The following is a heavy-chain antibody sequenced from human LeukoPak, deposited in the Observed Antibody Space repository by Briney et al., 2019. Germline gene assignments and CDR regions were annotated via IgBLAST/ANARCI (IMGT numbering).Heavy chain of an antibody. Sequence: GRSLRLSCAASGFTFDDYAVHWVRQAPGKGLEWVSGISWNSGSIGYADSVKGRFIISRDNAKNSLNLQMNSLRAEDMAFYYCARGTATGGRMDYWGQGTLVTVSS. CDR1: GFTFDDYA. D-gene: IGHD5-24*01. CDR2: ISWNSGSI. CDR3: ARGTATGGRMDY. V-gene: IGHV3-9*03. J-gene: IGHJ4*02.